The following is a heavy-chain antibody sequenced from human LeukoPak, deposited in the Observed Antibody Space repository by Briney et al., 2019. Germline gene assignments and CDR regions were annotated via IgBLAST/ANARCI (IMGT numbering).Heavy chain of an antibody. D-gene: IGHD2-21*02. CDR2: IFTSGST. J-gene: IGHJ5*02. V-gene: IGHV4-4*07. CDR3: ARDSPIVVVTAAMFDP. CDR1: GGSISSYY. Sequence: SSETLSLTCTVSGGSISSYYWSWIRQPARKGLEGISRIFTSGSTNYNPSLKSRVTMSVDTSKNQFSLKLSSVTAADTAVYYCARDSPIVVVTAAMFDPWGQGTLVTVSS.